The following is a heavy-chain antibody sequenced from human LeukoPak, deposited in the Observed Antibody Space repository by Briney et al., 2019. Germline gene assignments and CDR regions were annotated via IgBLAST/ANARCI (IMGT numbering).Heavy chain of an antibody. V-gene: IGHV4-59*08. D-gene: IGHD2-8*02. Sequence: SETLSLTCTVSSGSISSYYWSWIRQPPGKGLEWIGYIYYGGSTNYNPSLKSRVTISVDTSKNQFSLKLSSVTAADTAVYYCARLSTGGDYVAYWGQGTLFTVSS. CDR1: SGSISSYY. J-gene: IGHJ4*02. CDR2: IYYGGST. CDR3: ARLSTGGDYVAY.